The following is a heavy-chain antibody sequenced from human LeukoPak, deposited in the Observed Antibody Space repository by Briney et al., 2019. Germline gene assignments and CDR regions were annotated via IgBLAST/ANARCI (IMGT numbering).Heavy chain of an antibody. Sequence: SVKVPCKAPGGTFSSYAIYWVRQAPGQGHEWMGRIIPILGIANYAQKFQGRVTITADKSTSTAYMELSSLRSEDTAVYYCARVGAAAGTDYWGQGTLVTVSS. V-gene: IGHV1-69*04. CDR2: IIPILGIA. D-gene: IGHD6-13*01. CDR1: GGTFSSYA. J-gene: IGHJ4*02. CDR3: ARVGAAAGTDY.